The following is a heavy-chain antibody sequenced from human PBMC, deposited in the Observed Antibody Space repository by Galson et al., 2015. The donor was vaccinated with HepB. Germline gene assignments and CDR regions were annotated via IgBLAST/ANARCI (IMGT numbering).Heavy chain of an antibody. J-gene: IGHJ4*02. CDR2: ISWDGGST. CDR1: GFTFDDYT. D-gene: IGHD6-13*01. CDR3: AKDFQIAAAGTAVDY. V-gene: IGHV3-43*01. Sequence: SLRLSCAASGFTFDDYTVHWVRQAPGKGLEWVSLISWDGGSTYYADSVKGRFTISRDNSKNSLYLQMNSLRTEDTALYYCAKDFQIAAAGTAVDYWGQGTLVTVSS.